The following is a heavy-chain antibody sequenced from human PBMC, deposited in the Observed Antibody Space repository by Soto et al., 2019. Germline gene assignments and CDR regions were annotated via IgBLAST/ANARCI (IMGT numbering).Heavy chain of an antibody. V-gene: IGHV3-7*01. Sequence: EVQLVESGGRLVQPGGSLRLSCAASGFMFSAYWMSWVRQDPGKGLEWVATISGGASHKFYVDSVKGRFTISRDDSKNTLYLQMNSLRDEDTAVYYCVREDWHRFDSWGQGTLVTVSS. CDR3: VREDWHRFDS. J-gene: IGHJ4*02. D-gene: IGHD2-21*01. CDR1: GFMFSAYW. CDR2: ISGGASHK.